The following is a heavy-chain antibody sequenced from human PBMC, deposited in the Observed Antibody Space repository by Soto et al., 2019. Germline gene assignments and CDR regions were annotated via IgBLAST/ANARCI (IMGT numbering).Heavy chain of an antibody. J-gene: IGHJ4*02. V-gene: IGHV2-5*02. Sequence: QITLKESGPPLVRPAQTLTLTCAFSGFSITTTSRGVAWIRQPPGKALEWLALIYWDDDQRYSPSLKDRLTLSKDTSRSRVVLTISNMNPEVTGTFFCAHAGDYDLPSFDHWGSGTLVTVSS. CDR3: AHAGDYDLPSFDH. CDR1: GFSITTTSRG. D-gene: IGHD4-17*01. CDR2: IYWDDDQ.